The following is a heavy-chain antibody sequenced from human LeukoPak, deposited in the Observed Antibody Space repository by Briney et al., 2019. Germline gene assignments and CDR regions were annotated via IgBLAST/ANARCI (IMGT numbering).Heavy chain of an antibody. J-gene: IGHJ4*02. D-gene: IGHD5/OR15-5a*01. CDR2: IYYSGST. V-gene: IGHV4-30-4*01. Sequence: PSETLSLTCTVSGGSISSGDYYWSWIRQPPGTGLEWIGYIYYSGSTYYNPSLKSRVTISVDTSKNQFSLKLSSVTAADTAVYYCARVHHTHVYGWDYFDYWGQGTLVTVSS. CDR3: ARVHHTHVYGWDYFDY. CDR1: GGSISSGDYY.